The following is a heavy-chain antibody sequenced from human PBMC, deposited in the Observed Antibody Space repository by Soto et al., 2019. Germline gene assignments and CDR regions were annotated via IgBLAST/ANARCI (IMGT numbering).Heavy chain of an antibody. D-gene: IGHD3-22*01. J-gene: IGHJ1*01. CDR2: ISSSSSTI. CDR1: GFSFSSYS. CDR3: ARDPDYYDSSGYYPEYFQH. Sequence: GGSPRLSCAASGFSFSSYSMNWVRQAPGKGLEWVSYISSSSSTIYYADSVKGRFTISRDNAKNSLYLQMNSLRDEDTAVYYCARDPDYYDSSGYYPEYFQHWGQGT. V-gene: IGHV3-48*02.